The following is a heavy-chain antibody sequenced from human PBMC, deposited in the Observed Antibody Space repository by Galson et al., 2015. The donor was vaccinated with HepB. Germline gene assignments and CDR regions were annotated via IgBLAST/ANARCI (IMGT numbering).Heavy chain of an antibody. CDR2: ISGSGGST. V-gene: IGHV3-23*01. Sequence: SLRLSCAASGFTFSSYAMSWVRQAPGKGLEWVSAISGSGGSTYYADSVKGRFTISRDNSKNTLYLQMNSLRAEDTAVYCCAKEQSSSWYQGDYWGQGTLVTVSS. J-gene: IGHJ4*02. D-gene: IGHD6-13*01. CDR3: AKEQSSSWYQGDY. CDR1: GFTFSSYA.